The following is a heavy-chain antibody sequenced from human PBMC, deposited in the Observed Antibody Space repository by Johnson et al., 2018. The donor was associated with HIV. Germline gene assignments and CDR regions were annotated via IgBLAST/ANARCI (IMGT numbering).Heavy chain of an antibody. CDR3: AGPYYSSGWYVEEGVDAFDI. CDR1: GFTFSSYG. V-gene: IGHV3-33*03. J-gene: IGHJ3*02. D-gene: IGHD6-19*01. Sequence: QVQLVVSGGGVVQPGRSLRLSCAASGFTFSSYGMHWLRQAPGKGLGWVAVIWYDGINKYYADSVKGRFTISREHAKNSLYLQMNSLRAEDTAVYYCAGPYYSSGWYVEEGVDAFDIWGQGTMVTVSS. CDR2: IWYDGINK.